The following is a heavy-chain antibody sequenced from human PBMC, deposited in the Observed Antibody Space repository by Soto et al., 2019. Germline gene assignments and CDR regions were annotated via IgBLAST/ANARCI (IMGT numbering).Heavy chain of an antibody. CDR2: IYYSGST. CDR3: ARGKHSYFYYYYYLDV. CDR1: GGSISSYY. J-gene: IGHJ6*03. Sequence: SETLSLTCTVSGGSISSYYWSWIRQPPGKGLEWIGYIYYSGSTNYNPSLKSRVTISVDTSKNQFSLKLSSVTAADTAVYYCARGKHSYFYYYYYLDVWGKGNTVTVSS. V-gene: IGHV4-59*01.